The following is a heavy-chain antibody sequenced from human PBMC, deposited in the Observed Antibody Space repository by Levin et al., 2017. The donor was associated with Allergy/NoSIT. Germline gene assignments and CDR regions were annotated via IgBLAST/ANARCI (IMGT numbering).Heavy chain of an antibody. Sequence: GESLKISCKGSGYSFTSYWISWVRQMPGKGLEWMGRIDPSDSYTNYSPSFQGHVTISADKSISTAYLQWSSLKASDTAMYYCARAHCSSTSCQDHDAFDIWGQGTMVTVSS. J-gene: IGHJ3*02. CDR1: GYSFTSYW. D-gene: IGHD2-2*01. V-gene: IGHV5-10-1*01. CDR3: ARAHCSSTSCQDHDAFDI. CDR2: IDPSDSYT.